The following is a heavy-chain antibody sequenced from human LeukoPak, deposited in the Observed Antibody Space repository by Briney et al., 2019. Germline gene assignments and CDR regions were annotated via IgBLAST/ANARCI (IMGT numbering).Heavy chain of an antibody. CDR2: ISTSGGST. CDR1: GFTFNSYD. J-gene: IGHJ4*02. Sequence: GGSLRLSCAASGFTFNSYDMTWVRQAPGKGLEWVSVISTSGGSTYYADSVKGRFTISRDNSKDTLYLQMNSLRAEDTAVYYCARRTKYHFFDFWGQGILVTVSS. CDR3: ARRTKYHFFDF. D-gene: IGHD2-2*01. V-gene: IGHV3-23*01.